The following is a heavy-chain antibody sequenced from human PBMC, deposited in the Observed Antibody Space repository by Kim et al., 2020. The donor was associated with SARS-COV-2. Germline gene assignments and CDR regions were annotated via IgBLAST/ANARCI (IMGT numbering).Heavy chain of an antibody. V-gene: IGHV4-39*07. CDR1: VGSISSSSYY. J-gene: IGHJ3*02. CDR3: ARWIVGVPAASGDNSQLDAFDI. Sequence: SETLSLTCTVSVGSISSSSYYWGWIRQPPGKGLEWIGSIYDSGSTYYNPSLKSRVTISVDTSKNQFSLKLSPVTAADTAVYYCARWIVGVPAASGDNSQLDAFDIWGQGTMVTVSS. D-gene: IGHD2-2*01. CDR2: IYDSGST.